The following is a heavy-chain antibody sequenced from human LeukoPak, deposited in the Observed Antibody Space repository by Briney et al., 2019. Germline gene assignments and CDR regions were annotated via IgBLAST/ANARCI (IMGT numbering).Heavy chain of an antibody. D-gene: IGHD2-2*01. CDR3: ARVGYCSSTSCYLYYFDY. Sequence: SETLSLTCAVYGGSFSGYYWSWIRQPPGKGLEWIGEINHSGSTNYNPSLKSRVTISVDTSKNQFSLKLSSVTAADTAVYYCARVGYCSSTSCYLYYFDYWGQGTLVTVSS. V-gene: IGHV4-34*01. J-gene: IGHJ4*02. CDR1: GGSFSGYY. CDR2: INHSGST.